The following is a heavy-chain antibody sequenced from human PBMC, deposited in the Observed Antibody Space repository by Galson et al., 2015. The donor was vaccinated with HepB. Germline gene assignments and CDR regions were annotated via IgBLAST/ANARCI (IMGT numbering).Heavy chain of an antibody. CDR3: ARLDGPVDV. V-gene: IGHV3-21*01. Sequence: SLRLSCAASGFTFSTSTMNWVRQAPGKGPEWVSSMTWSGSYISYLESVRGRFTISRDNAKNSLYLQMNSLRAEDSAVYYCARLDGPVDVWGQGTTVTV. J-gene: IGHJ6*02. CDR2: MTWSGSYI. CDR1: GFTFSTST. D-gene: IGHD1-1*01.